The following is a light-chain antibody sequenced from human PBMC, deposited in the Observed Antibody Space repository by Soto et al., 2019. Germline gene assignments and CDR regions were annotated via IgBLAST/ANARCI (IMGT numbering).Light chain of an antibody. CDR3: SSYTSSSQGV. CDR2: EVS. J-gene: IGLJ2*01. Sequence: QSVLTQPPSASGSPGQSVTISCTGTSSDVGGFDYVSWHQQHPGKAPKVIIYEVSNRPSGVSNRFSGSKSGNTASLTISGLQAEDEADYYCSSYTSSSQGVFGEGTKLTVL. V-gene: IGLV2-14*01. CDR1: SSDVGGFDY.